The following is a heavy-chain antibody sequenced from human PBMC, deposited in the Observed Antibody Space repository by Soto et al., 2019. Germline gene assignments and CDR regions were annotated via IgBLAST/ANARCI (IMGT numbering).Heavy chain of an antibody. CDR1: GGTFSSYA. J-gene: IGHJ6*02. Sequence: QVQLVQSGAEVKKPGSSVKVSCKASGGTFSSYAISWVRQAPGQGLEWMGGIIPIFGTANYAQKFQGRVTITADESTSTAYMELSSLRSEDTAVYYCARGPEYSSSSVGDYYYSYGMDVWGQGTTVTVSS. CDR3: ARGPEYSSSSVGDYYYSYGMDV. D-gene: IGHD6-6*01. CDR2: IIPIFGTA. V-gene: IGHV1-69*01.